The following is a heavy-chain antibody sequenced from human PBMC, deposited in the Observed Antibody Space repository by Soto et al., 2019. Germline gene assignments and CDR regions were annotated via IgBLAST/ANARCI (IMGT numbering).Heavy chain of an antibody. J-gene: IGHJ6*02. D-gene: IGHD6-6*01. V-gene: IGHV3-48*02. Sequence: PGGSLRLSCAASGFTLSSYSMNWVRQAPGKGLQWVSYISSSGSTTYYADSVRGRFTISRDNAKNSLYLQMNSLRDEDTAVYHCARPSKMYTSSSCGMDVWGQGTTVTVSS. CDR1: GFTLSSYS. CDR3: ARPSKMYTSSSCGMDV. CDR2: ISSSGSTT.